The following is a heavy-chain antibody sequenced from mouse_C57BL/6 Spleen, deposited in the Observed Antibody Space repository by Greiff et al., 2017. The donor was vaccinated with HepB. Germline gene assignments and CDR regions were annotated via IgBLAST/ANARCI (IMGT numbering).Heavy chain of an antibody. CDR2: ISSGSSTI. CDR1: GFTFSDYG. J-gene: IGHJ1*03. CDR3: ATYYYGSHWYFDV. Sequence: EVKVEESGGGLVKPGGSLKLSCAASGFTFSDYGMHWVRQAPEKGLEWVAYISSGSSTIYYADTVKGRFTISRDNAKNTLFLQMTSLRSEDTAMYYCATYYYGSHWYFDVWGTGTTVTVSS. D-gene: IGHD1-1*01. V-gene: IGHV5-17*01.